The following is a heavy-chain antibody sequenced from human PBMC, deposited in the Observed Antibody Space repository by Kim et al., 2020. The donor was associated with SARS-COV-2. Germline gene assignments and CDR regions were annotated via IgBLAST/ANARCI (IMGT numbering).Heavy chain of an antibody. CDR3: AKESRYYDYVWGSYRYTGIEYPQFDY. D-gene: IGHD3-16*02. V-gene: IGHV3-23*01. CDR2: ISGSGGST. Sequence: GGSLRLSCAASGFTFSSYAMSWVRQAPGKGLEWVSAISGSGGSTYYADSVKGRFTISRDNSKNTLYLQMNSLRAEDTAVYYCAKESRYYDYVWGSYRYTGIEYPQFDYWGQGTLVTVSS. J-gene: IGHJ4*02. CDR1: GFTFSSYA.